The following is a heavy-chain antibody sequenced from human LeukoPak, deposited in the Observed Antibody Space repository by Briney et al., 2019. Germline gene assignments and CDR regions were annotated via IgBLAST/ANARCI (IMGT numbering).Heavy chain of an antibody. J-gene: IGHJ5*02. CDR3: ARDLQIAAAATGNKYENWFDP. Sequence: ASVKVSCKASGYTFTGYYMHWVRLAPGQGLEWMGWINPNSGGTNYAQKFQGRVTMTRDTSISTAYMELSRLRSDDTAVYYCARDLQIAAAATGNKYENWFDPWGQGTLVTVSS. CDR1: GYTFTGYY. D-gene: IGHD6-13*01. CDR2: INPNSGGT. V-gene: IGHV1-2*02.